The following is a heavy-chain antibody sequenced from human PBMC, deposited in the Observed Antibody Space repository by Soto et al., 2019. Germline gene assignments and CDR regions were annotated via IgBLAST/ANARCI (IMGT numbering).Heavy chain of an antibody. V-gene: IGHV1-3*01. CDR2: INADNGNT. Sequence: ASVKVSCKASGYTFSSYSMHWVRQAPGQRLEWMGWINADNGNTNYAQKLQGRVTMTTDTSTSTAYMELRSLRSEDTAVYYCARAFTLMITFGGVIVSGVDAFDXWGQGTMVTVSS. D-gene: IGHD3-16*02. CDR3: ARAFTLMITFGGVIVSGVDAFDX. CDR1: GYTFSSYS. J-gene: IGHJ3*02.